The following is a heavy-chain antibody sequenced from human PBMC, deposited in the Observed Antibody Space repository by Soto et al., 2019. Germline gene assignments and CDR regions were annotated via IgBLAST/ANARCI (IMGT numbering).Heavy chain of an antibody. CDR1: GFSFSSYG. D-gene: IGHD4-17*01. J-gene: IGHJ4*02. Sequence: VGSLRLSCAASGFSFSSYGMSWVRQAPGTGLECVASVSGGGGTTYYADSVKGRFTIFRDNSKNTLHLQMNSLRAEDTAVYFCAKDFTTVTSIFDSWGQGTLVTVSS. CDR3: AKDFTTVTSIFDS. CDR2: VSGGGGTT. V-gene: IGHV3-23*01.